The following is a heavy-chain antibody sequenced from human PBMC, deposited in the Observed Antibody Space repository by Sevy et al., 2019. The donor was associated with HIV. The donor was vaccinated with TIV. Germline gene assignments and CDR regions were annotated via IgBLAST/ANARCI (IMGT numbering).Heavy chain of an antibody. Sequence: GGSLRLSCAASGFTFSSYAMHWVRQAPGKGLEWVAVISYDGSNKYYADSVKGRFTISRDNSKNTLYLQMNSLRAEDTAVYYCAREEAWELFLEYYYYYGMDVWGQGTTVTVSS. CDR1: GFTFSSYA. J-gene: IGHJ6*02. CDR2: ISYDGSNK. V-gene: IGHV3-30-3*01. CDR3: AREEAWELFLEYYYYYGMDV. D-gene: IGHD3-10*01.